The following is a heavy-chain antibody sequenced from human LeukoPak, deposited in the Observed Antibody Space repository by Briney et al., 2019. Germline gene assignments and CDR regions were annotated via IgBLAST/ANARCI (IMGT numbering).Heavy chain of an antibody. V-gene: IGHV1-69*01. D-gene: IGHD6-6*01. J-gene: IGHJ4*02. CDR2: VIPIFGTA. Sequence: SVKVSCKASGGTFSSYAISWVRQAPGQGLEWMGGVIPIFGTANYAQKFQGRVTITADESTSTAYMELSSLRSEDTAVYYCASLWSSSSSSDYWGQGTLVTVSS. CDR1: GGTFSSYA. CDR3: ASLWSSSSSSDY.